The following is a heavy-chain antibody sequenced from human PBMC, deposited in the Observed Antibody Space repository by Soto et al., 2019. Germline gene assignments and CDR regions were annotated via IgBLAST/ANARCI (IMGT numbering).Heavy chain of an antibody. Sequence: ASVKVSCKASGYTFSGYYIHWLRQAPGQGLEWMGWINPNSGGTNYAQKFQGRVTVTRDTPTSTAYMELSRLTSDDTAVYYCARSLTEGYCTITGCYPRTLYGMDVWGQGTTVIVSS. D-gene: IGHD2-2*01. V-gene: IGHV1-2*02. CDR3: ARSLTEGYCTITGCYPRTLYGMDV. CDR1: GYTFSGYY. CDR2: INPNSGGT. J-gene: IGHJ6*02.